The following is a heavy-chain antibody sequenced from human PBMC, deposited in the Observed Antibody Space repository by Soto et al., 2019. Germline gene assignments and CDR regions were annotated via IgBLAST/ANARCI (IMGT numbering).Heavy chain of an antibody. J-gene: IGHJ4*02. CDR3: ARGGWGSGGSCYSV. CDR2: INHSGST. V-gene: IGHV4-34*01. Sequence: QVQLQQWGAGLLKPSETLSLTCAVYGGSFSGYYWSWIRQPPGKGLEWIGEINHSGSTNYNPSLKSRVTISVDTSKNQFSLKLSSVTAADTAVYYCARGGWGSGGSCYSVWGQGTLVTVSS. D-gene: IGHD2-15*01. CDR1: GGSFSGYY.